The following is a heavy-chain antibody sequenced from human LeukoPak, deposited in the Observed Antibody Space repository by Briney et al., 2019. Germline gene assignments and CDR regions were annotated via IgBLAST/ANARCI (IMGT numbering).Heavy chain of an antibody. CDR2: IYSGGST. V-gene: IGHV3-53*01. Sequence: PGGSLRLSCAASVFTVSSNYMSWVRQAPGKGLEWVSVIYSGGSTYYADSVKGRFTISRDNSKNTLYLQMNSLRHEDTAVYYYASGSVSYRTPYYYIDVWGTGTTVTVSS. CDR3: ASGSVSYRTPYYYIDV. CDR1: VFTVSSNY. J-gene: IGHJ6*03. D-gene: IGHD3-10*01.